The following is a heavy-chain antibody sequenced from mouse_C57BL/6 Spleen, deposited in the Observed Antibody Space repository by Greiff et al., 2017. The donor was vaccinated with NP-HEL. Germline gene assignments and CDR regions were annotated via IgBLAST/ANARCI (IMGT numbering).Heavy chain of an antibody. D-gene: IGHD1-1*01. CDR2: ISDGGSYT. Sequence: DVQLVESGGGLVKPGGSLKLSCAASGFTFSSYAMSWVRQTPEKRLEWVAIISDGGSYTYYPDNVKGRFTISRDNAKNNLYLQMSHLKSEDTAMYYCARDITTVDYYAMDYWGQGTSVTVSS. V-gene: IGHV5-4*01. CDR1: GFTFSSYA. J-gene: IGHJ4*01. CDR3: ARDITTVDYYAMDY.